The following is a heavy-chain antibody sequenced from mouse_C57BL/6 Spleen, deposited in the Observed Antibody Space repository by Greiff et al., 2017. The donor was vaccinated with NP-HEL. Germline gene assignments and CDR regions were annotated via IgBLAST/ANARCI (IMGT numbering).Heavy chain of an antibody. D-gene: IGHD1-1*01. CDR1: GFTFSSYT. Sequence: EVNLVESGGGLVKPGGSLKLSCAASGFTFSSYTMSWVRQTPEKRLEWVATISGGGGNTYYPDSVKGRFTISRDNAKNTLYLQMSSLRSEDTALYYCAREEVGLDYWGQGTTLTVSS. V-gene: IGHV5-9*01. CDR2: ISGGGGNT. CDR3: AREEVGLDY. J-gene: IGHJ2*01.